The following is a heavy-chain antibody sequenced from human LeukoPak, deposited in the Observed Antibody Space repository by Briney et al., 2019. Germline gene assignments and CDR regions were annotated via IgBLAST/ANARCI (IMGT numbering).Heavy chain of an antibody. V-gene: IGHV3-48*03. D-gene: IGHD3-10*01. J-gene: IGHJ5*02. CDR3: ASARGVTWFDP. Sequence: PGGSLRLSCAASGFTFSSYEMNWVRQAPGKGLEWVSYISSSGSTIYYADSVKGRFTISRDNAKSSLYLQMNSLRAEDTAVYYCASARGVTWFDPWGQGTLVTVSS. CDR2: ISSSGSTI. CDR1: GFTFSSYE.